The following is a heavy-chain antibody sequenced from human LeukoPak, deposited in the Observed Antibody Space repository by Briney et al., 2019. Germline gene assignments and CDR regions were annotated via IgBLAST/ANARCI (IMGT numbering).Heavy chain of an antibody. Sequence: PSETLSLTCTVSGGSISTDNCYWGWIRQPPGKGLEWIGSIYYNGNTYYNPSLKSRVTISVDTSKSQFSLKVNSVTAADTAVYYCTKDVGNXVTDCWGQGTLVTVSS. D-gene: IGHD4-11*01. CDR1: GGSISTDNCY. CDR3: TKDVGNXVTDC. CDR2: IYYNGNT. J-gene: IGHJ4*02. V-gene: IGHV4-39*07.